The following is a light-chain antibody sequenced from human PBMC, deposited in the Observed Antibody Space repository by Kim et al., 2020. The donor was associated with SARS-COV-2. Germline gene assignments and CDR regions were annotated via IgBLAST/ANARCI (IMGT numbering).Light chain of an antibody. CDR3: QAWDTSTAF. Sequence: VSPGQDVSITSSEDKLGETYTSWYQQKPGQSPVLFIHEDTKRPSGIPERCSGSNSGSTAALTITETQTMDEADYYCQAWDTSTAFFGTGTKVTVL. CDR2: EDT. V-gene: IGLV3-1*01. J-gene: IGLJ1*01. CDR1: KLGETY.